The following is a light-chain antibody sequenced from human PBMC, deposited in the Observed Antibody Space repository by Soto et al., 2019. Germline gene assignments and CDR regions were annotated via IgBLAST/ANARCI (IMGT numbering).Light chain of an antibody. CDR2: AAS. V-gene: IGKV1-39*01. CDR3: QQSYSSPRT. J-gene: IGKJ1*01. Sequence: DIQMTQSPSSLSASVGDRVTITCRASQNINNYLNWYQQKPGKAPNLLIYAASTLQSGVPSRFSGSGSGTDFTLTISSLQPEDFATYYCQQSYSSPRTF. CDR1: QNINNY.